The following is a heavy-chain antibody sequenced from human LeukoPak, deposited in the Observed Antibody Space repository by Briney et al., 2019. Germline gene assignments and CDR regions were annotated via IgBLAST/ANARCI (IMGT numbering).Heavy chain of an antibody. CDR1: GGSISSYY. CDR3: ARMGNGYSSSWYTQAPYYYYGMDV. D-gene: IGHD6-13*01. V-gene: IGHV4-59*08. Sequence: TETLSLTCTVSGGSISSYYWSWIRQPPGKGLEWIGYIYYSGSTNYNPSLKSRVTIPVDTSKNQFSLKLSSVTAADTAVYYCARMGNGYSSSWYTQAPYYYYGMDVWGQGTTVTVSS. CDR2: IYYSGST. J-gene: IGHJ6*02.